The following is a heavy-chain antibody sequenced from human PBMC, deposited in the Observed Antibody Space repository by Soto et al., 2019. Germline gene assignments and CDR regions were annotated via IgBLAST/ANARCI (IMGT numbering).Heavy chain of an antibody. J-gene: IGHJ4*02. D-gene: IGHD3-22*01. CDR1: GFTFSNYK. CDR2: ISRNSDTT. Sequence: GGSLRLSCAASGFTFSNYKMNWVRQAPGKGLEWVSYISRNSDTTYYADSVKGRFTISRDNAKNSLYLQMNSLRVEDTAVYYCARDFDTRGYDKYFFDYWGQGTLVTVSS. V-gene: IGHV3-48*01. CDR3: ARDFDTRGYDKYFFDY.